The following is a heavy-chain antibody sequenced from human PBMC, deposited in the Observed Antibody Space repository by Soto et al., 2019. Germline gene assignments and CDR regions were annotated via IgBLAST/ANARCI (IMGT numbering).Heavy chain of an antibody. CDR1: GYTFTSYA. V-gene: IGHV1-3*01. CDR3: ALWYYDSWSGYRTDY. J-gene: IGHJ4*02. Sequence: GASVKVSCKASGYTFTSYAMHWVRQAPGQRLEWMGWINAGNGNTKYSQKFQGRVTITRDTSASTAYMELSSLRSEDTAVYYCALWYYDSWSGYRTDYWGQGTLVTVSS. CDR2: INAGNGNT. D-gene: IGHD3-3*01.